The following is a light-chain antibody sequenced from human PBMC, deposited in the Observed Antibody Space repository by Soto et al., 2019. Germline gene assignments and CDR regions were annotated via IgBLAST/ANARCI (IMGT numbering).Light chain of an antibody. CDR3: CSYAGSYTFV. CDR1: ITDVGSYNY. J-gene: IGLJ1*01. V-gene: IGLV2-11*01. CDR2: DVS. Sequence: QSALAQPRSVSGSPGQSVTISCTGTITDVGSYNYVSWYQQHPGKAPKLMIYDVSERPSGVPDRFSGSKSGNTASLTISGLQAEDEADYYCCSYAGSYTFVFGTGTKVTVL.